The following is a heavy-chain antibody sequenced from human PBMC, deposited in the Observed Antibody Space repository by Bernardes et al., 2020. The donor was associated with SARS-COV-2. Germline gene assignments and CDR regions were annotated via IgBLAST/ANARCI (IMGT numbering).Heavy chain of an antibody. V-gene: IGHV2-5*01. CDR2: FYWNDDK. Sequence: SGPTLVKPTQTLTLTCTFSGFSLSTSGVGVGWIRQPPGKALEWLALFYWNDDKRYSPSLKSRLTITKDPSNNLVVLTMTNMDPVDTATYYCAHRDDYSNFLIYFDYWGQGILVTVSS. CDR1: GFSLSTSGVG. D-gene: IGHD4-4*01. J-gene: IGHJ4*02. CDR3: AHRDDYSNFLIYFDY.